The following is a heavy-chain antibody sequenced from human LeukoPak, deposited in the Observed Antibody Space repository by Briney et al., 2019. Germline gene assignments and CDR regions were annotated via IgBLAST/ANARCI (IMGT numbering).Heavy chain of an antibody. CDR1: GFSFSSYG. V-gene: IGHV3-30*02. J-gene: IGHJ4*02. CDR3: AKDTVRQSIAGGSLDY. CDR2: IRYDGSNK. Sequence: GGSLRLSCAASGFSFSSYGIHWVRQAPGKGLEWVAFIRYDGSNKYYADSVKGRFTISRDNSKNTLYLQMNSLRAEDTAVYYCAKDTVRQSIAGGSLDYWGQGTLVIVSS. D-gene: IGHD6-6*01.